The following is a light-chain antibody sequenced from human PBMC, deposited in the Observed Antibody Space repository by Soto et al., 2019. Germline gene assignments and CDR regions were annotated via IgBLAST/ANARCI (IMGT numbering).Light chain of an antibody. CDR3: GTWDSSLSAYV. CDR1: SSNIGNNY. V-gene: IGLV1-51*01. J-gene: IGLJ1*01. Sequence: QSVLTQPPSVYIAPGQKVTISCSGSSSNIGNNYVSWYQQLPGTGPKLLIYDTNKRPSGTPDRFSGSKSGTSATLGITGLQTGDEADYYCGTWDSSLSAYVFGTGTKLTVL. CDR2: DTN.